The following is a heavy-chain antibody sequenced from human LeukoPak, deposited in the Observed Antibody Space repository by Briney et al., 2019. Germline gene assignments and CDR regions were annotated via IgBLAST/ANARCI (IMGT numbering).Heavy chain of an antibody. D-gene: IGHD6-19*01. CDR2: INPNSSGT. CDR3: ARGSYIAVAGTAGFDY. Sequence: GASVKVSCKASGYTFTGYYMHWVRQAPGQGLEWMGWINPNSSGTNYAQKFQGRVTMTRDTSISTAYMELSRLRSDDTAVYYCARGSYIAVAGTAGFDYWGQGTLVTVSS. CDR1: GYTFTGYY. V-gene: IGHV1-2*02. J-gene: IGHJ4*02.